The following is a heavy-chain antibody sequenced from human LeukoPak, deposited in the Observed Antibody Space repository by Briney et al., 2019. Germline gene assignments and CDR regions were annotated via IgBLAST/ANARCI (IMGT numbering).Heavy chain of an antibody. V-gene: IGHV3-30*02. J-gene: IGHJ4*02. Sequence: PGGSLRLSCAASGFTFSSYGMHWVRQAPGKGLEWVAFIRYDGSNKYYADSVKGRFTISRDNSKNTLYLQMNSLRAEDTAVYYCAKDEGSGLLEWFDYWGQGTLVTVSS. CDR3: AKDEGSGLLEWFDY. D-gene: IGHD3-3*01. CDR1: GFTFSSYG. CDR2: IRYDGSNK.